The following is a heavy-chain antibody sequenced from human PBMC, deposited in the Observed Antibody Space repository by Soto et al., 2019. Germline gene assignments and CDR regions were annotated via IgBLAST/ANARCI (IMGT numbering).Heavy chain of an antibody. D-gene: IGHD2-2*01. CDR1: GFTFSSYG. Sequence: GGSLRLSCAASGFTFSSYGMHWVRQAPGKGLEWVAVISYDGSNKYYADSVKGRFTISRDNSKNTLYLQMNSLRAEDTAVYYCAKMGADIVVVPAALYYYYYYMDVWGKGTTVTVSS. V-gene: IGHV3-30*18. J-gene: IGHJ6*03. CDR2: ISYDGSNK. CDR3: AKMGADIVVVPAALYYYYYYMDV.